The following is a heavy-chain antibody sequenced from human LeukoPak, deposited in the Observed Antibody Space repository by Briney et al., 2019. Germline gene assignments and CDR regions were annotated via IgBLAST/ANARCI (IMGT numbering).Heavy chain of an antibody. CDR2: IYYSGST. CDR3: ARGDSTVTPKYFQY. D-gene: IGHD4-23*01. V-gene: IGHV4-59*01. J-gene: IGHJ1*01. Sequence: SETLSLTCTVSGGSISSYYWSWIRQPPGKGLEWIGYIYYSGSTNYNPSLKSRVTISVDTSKDQFSLKLSSVTTADTAVYYCARGDSTVTPKYFQYWGQGTLVTVSS. CDR1: GGSISSYY.